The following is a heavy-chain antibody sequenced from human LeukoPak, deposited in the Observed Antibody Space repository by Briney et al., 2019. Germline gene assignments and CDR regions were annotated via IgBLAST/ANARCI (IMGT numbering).Heavy chain of an antibody. CDR3: AVGGDYLDY. J-gene: IGHJ4*02. V-gene: IGHV4-34*01. CDR1: GGSFSGYY. CDR2: INHSGST. Sequence: SETLPLTCAVYGGSFSGYYWSWIRQPPGKGLEWIGEINHSGSTNYNPSLKSRVTISVDTSKNQFSLKLSSVTAADTAVYYCAVGGDYLDYWGQGTLVTVSS.